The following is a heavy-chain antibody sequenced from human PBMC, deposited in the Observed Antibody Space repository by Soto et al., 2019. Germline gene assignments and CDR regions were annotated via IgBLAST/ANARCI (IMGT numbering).Heavy chain of an antibody. J-gene: IGHJ4*02. CDR1: GFTFSSYW. V-gene: IGHV3-74*01. Sequence: EVQLVESGGGLVQPGGSLRLSCAASGFTFSSYWMHWVRQAPGKGLVWVSRINSDGSSARYADSVKGRFTISRDNAKDTLYLEMNSLRVEDTAVYYCARDPWHTLDYWGQGSLVTVSS. CDR3: ARDPWHTLDY. CDR2: INSDGSSA.